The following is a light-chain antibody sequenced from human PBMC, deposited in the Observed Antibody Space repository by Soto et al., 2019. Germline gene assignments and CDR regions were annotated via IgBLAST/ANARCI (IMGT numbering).Light chain of an antibody. CDR2: FAS. Sequence: IKSRASQGIGDRLAWYQQKPGKVPQLLIYFASTLGSGVPSRFSGSGSGRDLTSTCSSLKPEDPPFYYCGPGHASAQNFRGGTRVEIK. CDR1: QGIGDR. V-gene: IGKV1-12*01. CDR3: GPGHASAQN. J-gene: IGKJ4*01.